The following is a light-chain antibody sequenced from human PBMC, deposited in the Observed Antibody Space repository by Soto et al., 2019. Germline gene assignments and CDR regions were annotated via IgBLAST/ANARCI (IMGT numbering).Light chain of an antibody. CDR2: DAS. J-gene: IGKJ2*01. Sequence: DIQMTQSPSSLSASVGDRVIITRRASQSISHYLAWYQQRPGKAPKLLIYDASTLEGGIPSRFSGSGSGTKFSLIISSLQPDDFATYYCQQCKSDSTFGQGTKVDIK. V-gene: IGKV1-5*01. CDR3: QQCKSDST. CDR1: QSISHY.